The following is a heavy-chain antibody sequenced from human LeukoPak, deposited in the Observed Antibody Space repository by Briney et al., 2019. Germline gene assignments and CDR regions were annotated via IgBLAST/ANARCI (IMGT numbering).Heavy chain of an antibody. CDR1: GGSISSYY. CDR3: ARHYGSGSYYDNWFDP. J-gene: IGHJ5*02. CDR2: IYYSGST. Sequence: SETLSLTCTVSGGSISSYYWSWIRQPPGKGLEWIGYIYYSGSTNYNPSLKSRVTISVDTSKNQFSLKLSSVTAADTAVYYCARHYGSGSYYDNWFDPRGQGTLVTVSS. D-gene: IGHD3-10*01. V-gene: IGHV4-59*01.